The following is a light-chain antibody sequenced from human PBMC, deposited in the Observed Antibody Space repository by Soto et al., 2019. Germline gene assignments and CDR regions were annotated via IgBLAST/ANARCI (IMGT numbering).Light chain of an antibody. CDR2: AAS. Sequence: DIQMTQSPSSLSASVGDRVTITCRASQNINNYLNWYQQKPGKAPKLLIYAASSLQSGVPSRFSGSGSGTDFTLTISSLQPDDSATYYCQQYNIYSLTFGQGTKVDIK. CDR1: QNINNY. CDR3: QQYNIYSLT. V-gene: IGKV1-39*01. J-gene: IGKJ2*01.